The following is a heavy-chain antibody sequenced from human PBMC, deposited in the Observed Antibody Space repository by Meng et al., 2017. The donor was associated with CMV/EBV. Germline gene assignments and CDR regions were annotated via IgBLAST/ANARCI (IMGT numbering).Heavy chain of an antibody. J-gene: IGHJ3*02. Sequence: YYWGWIRQPAGKGLEWIGRIYTSGGTNYNPSLKSRVTMSVDTSKNQFSLKLSSVTAADTAVYYCARDRLDYDSSGYYYAHEIYAFDIWGQGTMVTVSS. V-gene: IGHV4-4*07. D-gene: IGHD3-22*01. CDR1: YY. CDR3: ARDRLDYDSSGYYYAHEIYAFDI. CDR2: IYTSGGT.